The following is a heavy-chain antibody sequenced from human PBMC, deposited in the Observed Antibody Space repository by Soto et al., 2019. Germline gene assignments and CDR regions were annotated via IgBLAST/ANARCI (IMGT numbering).Heavy chain of an antibody. CDR1: GLTFSSYA. J-gene: IGHJ4*02. Sequence: EVQLLESGGGLVQPGGSLRLSCAASGLTFSSYAVSWVRQAPGKGLEWVSVISGSGDSTYYADSVKGRFTISRDNSKNTLYLQMNSLRAEDTAVYYCSRRSSGWYFDYWRQGTLVTVSS. D-gene: IGHD6-19*01. CDR3: SRRSSGWYFDY. V-gene: IGHV3-23*01. CDR2: ISGSGDST.